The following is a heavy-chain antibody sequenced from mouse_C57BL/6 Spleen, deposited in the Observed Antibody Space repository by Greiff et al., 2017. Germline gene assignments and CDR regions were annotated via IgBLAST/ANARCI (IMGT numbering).Heavy chain of an antibody. CDR2: IDPSDSYT. D-gene: IGHD2-5*01. J-gene: IGHJ3*01. CDR1: GYTFTSYW. CDR3: ARTYSNVFAY. V-gene: IGHV1-69*01. Sequence: VQLQQPGAELVMPGASVKLSCKASGYTFTSYWMHWVKQRPGQGLEWIGEIDPSDSYTNYNQKFKGKSTLTVDKSSSTAYMQLSSLTSEDSAVYYCARTYSNVFAYWGQGTLVTVSA.